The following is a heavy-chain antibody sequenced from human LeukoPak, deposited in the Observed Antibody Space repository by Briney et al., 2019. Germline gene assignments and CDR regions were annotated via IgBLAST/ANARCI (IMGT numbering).Heavy chain of an antibody. CDR2: IYTSGST. J-gene: IGHJ4*02. CDR1: GGSISSYY. V-gene: IGHV4-4*07. Sequence: PSGTLSLTCTVSGGSISSYYWSWIRQPAGKGLEWIGRIYTSGSTNYNPSLKSRVTMSVDTSKNQFSLKLSSVTAADTAVYYCARVSGYYGSGSYFYFDYWGQGTLVTVSS. CDR3: ARVSGYYGSGSYFYFDY. D-gene: IGHD3-10*01.